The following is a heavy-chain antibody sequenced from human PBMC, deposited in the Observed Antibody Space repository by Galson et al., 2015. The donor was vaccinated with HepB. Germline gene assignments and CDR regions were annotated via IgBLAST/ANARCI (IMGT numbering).Heavy chain of an antibody. V-gene: IGHV3-15*01. J-gene: IGHJ3*02. CDR3: TTDSTGTEGDAFDI. Sequence: SLRLSCAASGFTFSNAWMSWVRQAPGKGLEWVGRIKSKTDGGTTDYAAPVKGRFTISRDDSKNTLYLQMNSLKTEDTAVYYGTTDSTGTEGDAFDIWGQGTMVTVSS. CDR1: GFTFSNAW. CDR2: IKSKTDGGTT. D-gene: IGHD1-1*01.